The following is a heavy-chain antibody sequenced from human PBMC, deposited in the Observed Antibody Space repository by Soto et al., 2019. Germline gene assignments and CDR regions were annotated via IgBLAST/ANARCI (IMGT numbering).Heavy chain of an antibody. D-gene: IGHD2-8*01. CDR2: ITPFNGNT. Sequence: SVKVSCKASGYTFTYRYLHWVRQAPGQALEWMGWITPFNGNTNYAQKFQDRVTITRDRSMSTAYMELSSLRSEDTAMYYCASGYCTNGVCPNWFDPWGQGTLVTVSS. CDR1: GYTFTYRY. CDR3: ASGYCTNGVCPNWFDP. V-gene: IGHV1-45*02. J-gene: IGHJ5*02.